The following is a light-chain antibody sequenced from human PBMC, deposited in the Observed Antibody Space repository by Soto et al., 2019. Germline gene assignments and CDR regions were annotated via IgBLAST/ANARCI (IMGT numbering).Light chain of an antibody. J-gene: IGKJ4*01. CDR3: QQSYSTLLT. CDR1: QSISSY. Sequence: DIQMTQSPSSLSASVGDRVTITCRASQSISSYLNWYQQKPGKDPKLLIYAASSLQSGVPSRFSGSGSGTEFTLPISSLQPEDFATYYCQQSYSTLLTVGGGTKVEI. CDR2: AAS. V-gene: IGKV1-39*01.